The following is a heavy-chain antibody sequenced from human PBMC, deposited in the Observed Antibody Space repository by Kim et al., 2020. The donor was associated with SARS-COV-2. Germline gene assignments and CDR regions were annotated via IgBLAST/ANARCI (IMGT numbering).Heavy chain of an antibody. Sequence: SVKVSCKASGGTFSSYAISWVRQAPGQGLEWMGGIIPIFGTANYAQKFQGRVTITADASTSTAYMELSSLRSEDTAVYYCARVRYNWNRNDYYFDYWGQGTLVTVSS. CDR1: GGTFSSYA. V-gene: IGHV1-69*13. J-gene: IGHJ4*02. CDR2: IIPIFGTA. D-gene: IGHD1-20*01. CDR3: ARVRYNWNRNDYYFDY.